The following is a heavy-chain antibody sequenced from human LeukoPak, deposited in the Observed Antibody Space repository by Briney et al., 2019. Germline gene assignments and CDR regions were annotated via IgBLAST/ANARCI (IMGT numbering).Heavy chain of an antibody. V-gene: IGHV3-11*01. Sequence: GGSLRLSCAASGFTFSDYYMSWIRQAPGKGLEWVSYISSSGSTIYYADSVKGRFTISRDNAKNSLYLQMNSLRAEDTAVYYCAREGLAAAGTLNWFDPWGQGTLVTVSS. CDR3: AREGLAAAGTLNWFDP. D-gene: IGHD6-13*01. CDR1: GFTFSDYY. CDR2: ISSSGSTI. J-gene: IGHJ5*02.